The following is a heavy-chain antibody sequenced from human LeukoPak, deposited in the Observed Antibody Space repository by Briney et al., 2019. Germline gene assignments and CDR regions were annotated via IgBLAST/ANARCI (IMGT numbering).Heavy chain of an antibody. CDR3: ARRSGIAVAGAFDY. V-gene: IGHV3-23*01. J-gene: IGHJ4*02. Sequence: PGGSLRLSCAASGFTFTNYAMGWVRQAPGKGLGWVSGISGSGDSTYYADSVKGRFTISRDNSKNTLYLQMSSLRAEDTAVYYCARRSGIAVAGAFDYWGQGTLVTVSS. CDR2: ISGSGDST. CDR1: GFTFTNYA. D-gene: IGHD6-19*01.